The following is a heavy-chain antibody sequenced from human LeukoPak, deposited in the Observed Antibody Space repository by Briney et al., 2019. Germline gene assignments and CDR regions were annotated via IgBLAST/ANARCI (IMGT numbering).Heavy chain of an antibody. Sequence: ASVKVSCKASGYTFTSYGISWVRQAPGQGLEWMGWISAYNGNANYAEKFQGRVTMTTDTSTSTAYMELRSLGSDDTAVYYRAREDVGATDAFDIWGQGTMVTVSS. CDR1: GYTFTSYG. D-gene: IGHD1-26*01. CDR2: ISAYNGNA. J-gene: IGHJ3*02. V-gene: IGHV1-18*01. CDR3: AREDVGATDAFDI.